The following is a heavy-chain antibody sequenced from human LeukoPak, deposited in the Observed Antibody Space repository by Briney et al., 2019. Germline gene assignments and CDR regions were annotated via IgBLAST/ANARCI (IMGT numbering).Heavy chain of an antibody. Sequence: ASVKASCKASGYTFTSYGISWVRQAPGQGLEWMGWISAYNGNTNYAQKLQGRVTMTTDTSTSTAYMELRSLRSDDTAVYYCARASKLKIFGPSGYYGMDVWGQGTTVTVSS. J-gene: IGHJ6*02. CDR2: ISAYNGNT. V-gene: IGHV1-18*01. D-gene: IGHD3/OR15-3a*01. CDR3: ARASKLKIFGPSGYYGMDV. CDR1: GYTFTSYG.